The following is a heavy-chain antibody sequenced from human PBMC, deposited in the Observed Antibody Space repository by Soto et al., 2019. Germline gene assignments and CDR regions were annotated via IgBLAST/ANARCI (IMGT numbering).Heavy chain of an antibody. J-gene: IGHJ4*02. Sequence: PGGSLRLSCAASGFTFSRYDMHLVRQVNGKGLEWVSAIGAAGDTYYPGSVKGRFTISRENAKNSLYLQMNSLRAGDTAVYYCARVGLSDCSGGSCYSYDYWGQGTLVTVSS. D-gene: IGHD2-15*01. CDR3: ARVGLSDCSGGSCYSYDY. V-gene: IGHV3-13*01. CDR1: GFTFSRYD. CDR2: IGAAGDT.